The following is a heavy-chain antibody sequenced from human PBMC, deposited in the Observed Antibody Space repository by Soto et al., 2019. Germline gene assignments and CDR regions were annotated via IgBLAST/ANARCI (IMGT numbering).Heavy chain of an antibody. CDR1: GFTFSGSA. Sequence: PGGSLRLSCAASGFTFSGSAMHWFRQASGKGLEWVGRIRSKANSYATAYAASVKGRFTISRDDSKNTAYLQMNSLKTEDTAVYYCTSSALIDYYYYYGMDVWGQGTTVTVSS. CDR2: IRSKANSYAT. D-gene: IGHD3-22*01. V-gene: IGHV3-73*01. CDR3: TSSALIDYYYYYGMDV. J-gene: IGHJ6*02.